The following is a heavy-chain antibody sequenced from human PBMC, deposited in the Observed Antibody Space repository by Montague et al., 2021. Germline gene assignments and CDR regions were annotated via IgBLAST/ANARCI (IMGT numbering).Heavy chain of an antibody. V-gene: IGHV4-4*07. CDR1: GDSISSYEYY. CDR2: VYKRGDX. Sequence: SETLSLTCSVSGDSISSYEYYWTWIRQPAGRGLEWIGRVYKRGDXNTNPSLRSRLTLSVDTSKNHFSLTLTSVTAADTAVYFCARDSPVVEPWVGEHKGAFDIWGQGTMVTVSS. D-gene: IGHD3-10*01. CDR3: ARDSPVVEPWVGEHKGAFDI. J-gene: IGHJ3*02.